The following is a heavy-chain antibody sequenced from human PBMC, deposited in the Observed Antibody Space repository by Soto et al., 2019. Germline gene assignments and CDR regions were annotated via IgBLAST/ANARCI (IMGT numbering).Heavy chain of an antibody. Sequence: GGSLRLSCAASGFTFSSYAMSWVRQAPGKGLEWVSAISGSGGSTYYADSVKGRFTISRDNSKNTLYLQMNSLRAEDTVVYYCAKDRGGDMIVVELNYWGQGTLVTVSS. D-gene: IGHD3-22*01. J-gene: IGHJ4*02. V-gene: IGHV3-23*01. CDR2: ISGSGGST. CDR3: AKDRGGDMIVVELNY. CDR1: GFTFSSYA.